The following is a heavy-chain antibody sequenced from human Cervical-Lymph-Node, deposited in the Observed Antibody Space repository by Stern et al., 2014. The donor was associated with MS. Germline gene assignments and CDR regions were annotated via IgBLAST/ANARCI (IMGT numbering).Heavy chain of an antibody. J-gene: IGHJ6*02. CDR2: FDPEDGET. CDR1: GYTLTELS. CDR3: ATNVLRYFDWLLRPHYGMDV. V-gene: IGHV1-24*01. Sequence: QLVQSGAEVKKPGASVKVSCKVSGYTLTELSMHWVRQAPGKGLEWMGGFDPEDGETIYAQKFQGRVTMTEDTSTDTAYMELSSLRSEDTAVYYCATNVLRYFDWLLRPHYGMDVWGQGTTVTVSS. D-gene: IGHD3-9*01.